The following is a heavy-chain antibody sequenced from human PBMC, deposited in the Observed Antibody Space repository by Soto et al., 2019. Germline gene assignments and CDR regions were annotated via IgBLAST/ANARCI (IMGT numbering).Heavy chain of an antibody. CDR2: IKSKTDGGTT. J-gene: IGHJ6*02. CDR1: GFTFSKAW. Sequence: EVQLVESGGGLVKPGGSLRLSCAAFGFTFSKAWMSWVRQAPGKGLEWVGRIKSKTDGGTTDYAAPVKGRFTISRDDSKNTLYLQMNSLNTEDAAVYYCTTGALNGPDYYGSGSYYYYFYSMDVWGQGTTVTVSS. D-gene: IGHD3-10*01. V-gene: IGHV3-15*01. CDR3: TTGALNGPDYYGSGSYYYYFYSMDV.